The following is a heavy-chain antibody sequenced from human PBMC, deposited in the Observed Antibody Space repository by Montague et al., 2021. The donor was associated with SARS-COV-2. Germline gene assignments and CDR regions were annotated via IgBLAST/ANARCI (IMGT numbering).Heavy chain of an antibody. V-gene: IGHV4-59*01. CDR1: GASIRSYY. CDR2: IYYTGET. D-gene: IGHD3-3*01. CDR3: ARFWSGYVDK. J-gene: IGHJ4*02. Sequence: SETLSLTCSFSGASIRSYYWSWIRLPPGKPLEWLGYIYYTGETTHNPSLKSRVTISVDTPRSQFSLRLTSVTAADTAVYFCARFWSGYVDKWSQGTLVTVSS.